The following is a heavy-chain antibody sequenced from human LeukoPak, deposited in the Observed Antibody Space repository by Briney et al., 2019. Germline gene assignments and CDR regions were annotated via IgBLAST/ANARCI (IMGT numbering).Heavy chain of an antibody. D-gene: IGHD5-24*01. Sequence: SETLSLTCAVYGGSFSGYYWSWIRQPPGKGLEWIGEINHSGSTNYNPSLKSRVTISVDTSKNQFSLKLSSVTAADTAVYYCARGSRRDGYNPRGAFDIWGQGTMVTVSS. J-gene: IGHJ3*02. CDR2: INHSGST. V-gene: IGHV4-34*01. CDR1: GGSFSGYY. CDR3: ARGSRRDGYNPRGAFDI.